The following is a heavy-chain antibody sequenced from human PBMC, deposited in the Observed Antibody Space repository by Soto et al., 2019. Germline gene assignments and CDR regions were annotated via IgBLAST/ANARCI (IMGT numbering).Heavy chain of an antibody. CDR3: ARTYYYGSGSYNWFDP. Sequence: PGESLKISCKGSGYSFTSYWIGWVRQMPGKGLEWMGIIYPGDSDTRYSPSFQGQVTISADKSISTAYLQWSSLKASDTAMYYCARTYYYGSGSYNWFDPWGQGILVTVSS. CDR2: IYPGDSDT. J-gene: IGHJ5*02. CDR1: GYSFTSYW. V-gene: IGHV5-51*01. D-gene: IGHD3-10*01.